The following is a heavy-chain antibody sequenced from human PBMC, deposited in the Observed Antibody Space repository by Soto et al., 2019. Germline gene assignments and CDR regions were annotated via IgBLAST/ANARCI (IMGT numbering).Heavy chain of an antibody. CDR1: EFTFSGNW. D-gene: IGHD2-15*01. CDR3: ARELLRFAAFDL. V-gene: IGHV3-7*01. CDR2: INEDGGEI. J-gene: IGHJ3*01. Sequence: GGSLRLSCAASEFTFSGNWMHWVRQAPGKGLEWLANINEDGGEIYYVDSVKGRFTISRDNAQNSLYLHMNSLRAEDTAVYYCARELLRFAAFDLWGQGTMVTVSS.